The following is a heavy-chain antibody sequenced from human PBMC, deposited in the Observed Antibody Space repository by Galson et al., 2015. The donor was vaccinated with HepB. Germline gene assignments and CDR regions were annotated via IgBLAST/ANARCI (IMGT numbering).Heavy chain of an antibody. CDR1: GGTFSSYA. CDR2: IIPIFGTA. J-gene: IGHJ3*02. D-gene: IGHD3-22*01. Sequence: SVKVSCKASGGTFSSYAISWVRQAPGQGLEWMGGIIPIFGTANYAQKFQGRVTITADESTSTAYMELSSLRSEDTAVYYCARGDDYYAYAFDIWGQGTMVTVSS. V-gene: IGHV1-69*13. CDR3: ARGDDYYAYAFDI.